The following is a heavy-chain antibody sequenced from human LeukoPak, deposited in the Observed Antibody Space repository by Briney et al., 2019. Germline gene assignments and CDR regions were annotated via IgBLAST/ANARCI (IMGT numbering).Heavy chain of an antibody. V-gene: IGHV4-59*01. CDR2: IYYRGST. CDR3: ARDSSKGRDGYNKGNDAFDI. D-gene: IGHD5-24*01. Sequence: SETLSLTCTVSGGSINNYYWSWIRQPPGKGLEWIGYIYYRGSTNYNPSLKSRVTFSVDTSKNQFSLKLNSVTAADTAVYYCARDSSKGRDGYNKGNDAFDIWGQGTMVTASS. CDR1: GGSINNYY. J-gene: IGHJ3*02.